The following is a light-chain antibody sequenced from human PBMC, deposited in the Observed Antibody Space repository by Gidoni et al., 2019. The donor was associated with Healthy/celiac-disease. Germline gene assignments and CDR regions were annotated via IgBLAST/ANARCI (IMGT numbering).Light chain of an antibody. J-gene: IGKJ2*01. CDR3: QQYNNWPPYT. Sequence: EIVMTQSPATLSVSPGERATLSCRASQSVSSNLACYQQKPGQAPRLLIYGASTRATGIPASFSGSGSGTEFTLTISSLQSEDFAVYYCQQYNNWPPYTLGQGTKLEIK. V-gene: IGKV3-15*01. CDR2: GAS. CDR1: QSVSSN.